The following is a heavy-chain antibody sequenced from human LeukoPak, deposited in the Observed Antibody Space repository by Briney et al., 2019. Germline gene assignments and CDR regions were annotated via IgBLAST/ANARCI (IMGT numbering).Heavy chain of an antibody. V-gene: IGHV1-18*01. CDR3: ARPRYCGGGTCYSSFDY. J-gene: IGHJ4*02. CDR1: GYSFTNYG. D-gene: IGHD2-15*01. CDR2: INGYNGDI. Sequence: ASVKVSCKASGYSFTNYGFYWVRQAPGQGLEWMGWINGYNGDIKYARKLQGRVTMTTDTSTNTAYMELTSLRSDDTAVYYCARPRYCGGGTCYSSFDYWGQGTLVTVSS.